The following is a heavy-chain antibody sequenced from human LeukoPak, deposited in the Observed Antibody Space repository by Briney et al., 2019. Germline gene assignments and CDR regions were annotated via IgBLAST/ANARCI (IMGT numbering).Heavy chain of an antibody. CDR2: MSYDGINK. J-gene: IGHJ4*02. Sequence: GGSLRLSCAASGFTFSTHAIHWVRQAPGKGLEWVAVMSYDGINKYYADSVKGRFTISRDNSKNTLYLQMNNLITEDTAVYYCARDGDTAIRGVNFDYWGQGTLVTVSS. D-gene: IGHD3-10*01. V-gene: IGHV3-30-3*01. CDR3: ARDGDTAIRGVNFDY. CDR1: GFTFSTHA.